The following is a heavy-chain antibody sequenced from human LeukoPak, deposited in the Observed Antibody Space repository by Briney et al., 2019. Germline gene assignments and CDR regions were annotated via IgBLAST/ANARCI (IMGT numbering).Heavy chain of an antibody. CDR3: ARVSRDGYNLPDY. D-gene: IGHD5-24*01. Sequence: TGGSLRLSCAASGFTFSTYWMHWVRQTPGKGLVWVSRITSDGSDTYYADSVKGRFTISRDNAKNSLYLQMDSLRAEDTAVYYCARVSRDGYNLPDYWGQGTLVTVSS. CDR1: GFTFSTYW. J-gene: IGHJ4*02. V-gene: IGHV3-74*01. CDR2: ITSDGSDT.